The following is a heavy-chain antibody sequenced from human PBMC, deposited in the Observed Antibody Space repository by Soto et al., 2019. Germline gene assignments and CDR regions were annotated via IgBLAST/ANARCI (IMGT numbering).Heavy chain of an antibody. CDR1: GFTFSIYA. CDR2: ISGSGGSA. Sequence: GGSLRLSCVASGFTFSIYAMSWVRQAPGKGLEWVSAISGSGGSAHYADSVKGRFTISKDSSKNTVFLQMNSLRAEDTALYYCAKGAARPVFDYYYYMDVWGKGTTVTVSS. D-gene: IGHD6-6*01. J-gene: IGHJ6*03. CDR3: AKGAARPVFDYYYYMDV. V-gene: IGHV3-23*01.